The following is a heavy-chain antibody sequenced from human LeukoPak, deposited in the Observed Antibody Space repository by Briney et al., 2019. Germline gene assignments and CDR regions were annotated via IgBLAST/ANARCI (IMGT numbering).Heavy chain of an antibody. CDR2: IYSGGST. D-gene: IGHD1-26*01. CDR1: GFTVSSNY. Sequence: GGSLRLSCAASGFTVSSNYMSWVRQAPGKGLEWVSVIYSGGSTYYADSVTGRFTISRDNSKNTLYLQMNSLRAEDTAVYYCARDLTEYRYSGSYYYYYGMDVWGQGTTVTVSS. CDR3: ARDLTEYRYSGSYYYYYGMDV. J-gene: IGHJ6*02. V-gene: IGHV3-66*02.